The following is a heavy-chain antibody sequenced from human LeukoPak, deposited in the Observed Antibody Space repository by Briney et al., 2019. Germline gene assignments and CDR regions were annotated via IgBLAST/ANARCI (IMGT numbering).Heavy chain of an antibody. J-gene: IGHJ4*02. CDR2: ISGSGGST. V-gene: IGHV3-23*01. CDR1: GGSISSYY. CDR3: AKDQSRGYSYGYCDY. D-gene: IGHD5-18*01. Sequence: ETLSLTCTVSGGSISSYYWSWIRQPPGKGLEWVSAISGSGGSTYYADSVKGRFTISRDNSKNTLYLQMNSLRAEDTAVYYCAKDQSRGYSYGYCDYWGQGTLVTVSS.